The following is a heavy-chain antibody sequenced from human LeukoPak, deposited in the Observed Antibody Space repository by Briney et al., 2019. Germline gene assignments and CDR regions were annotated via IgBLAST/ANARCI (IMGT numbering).Heavy chain of an antibody. Sequence: GGSLRLSCAASGFTFDDYAMHWVRQAPGKGLEWVSLISGDGGSTYYADSVKGRFTISRDNSKNSLYLQMNSLRTEDTALYYCVKEYSSSWYYFDYWGQGTLVTVSS. CDR2: ISGDGGST. D-gene: IGHD6-13*01. CDR1: GFTFDDYA. CDR3: VKEYSSSWYYFDY. V-gene: IGHV3-43*02. J-gene: IGHJ4*02.